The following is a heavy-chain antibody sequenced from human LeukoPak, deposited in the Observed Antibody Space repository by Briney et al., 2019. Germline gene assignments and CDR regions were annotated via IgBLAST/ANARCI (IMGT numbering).Heavy chain of an antibody. J-gene: IGHJ5*02. Sequence: SETLSLTCAVYGGSFSGYYCSWIRQPPGKGLEWIGEINHSGSTNYNPSLKSRVTISVDTSKNQFSLKLSSVTAADTAVYYCARRQPYYYDSSGYYYRGWLDPWGQRTLVTVSS. CDR1: GGSFSGYY. V-gene: IGHV4-34*01. CDR3: ARRQPYYYDSSGYYYRGWLDP. CDR2: INHSGST. D-gene: IGHD3-22*01.